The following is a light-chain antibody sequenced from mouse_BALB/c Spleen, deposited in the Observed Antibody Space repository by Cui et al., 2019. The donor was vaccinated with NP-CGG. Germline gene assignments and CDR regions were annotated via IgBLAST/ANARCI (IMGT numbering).Light chain of an antibody. CDR1: TGSVTTSNY. J-gene: IGLJ1*01. Sequence: QAVFTQESTLTTSPGETVTLTCRSSTGSVTTSNYANWVQEKPDHLFTGLIGGTNNRAPGVPARFSGSLIGDKAALTNTGAQTEDEAIYFCALWYSNHWVFGGGTKLTVL. CDR2: GTN. CDR3: ALWYSNHWV. V-gene: IGLV1*01.